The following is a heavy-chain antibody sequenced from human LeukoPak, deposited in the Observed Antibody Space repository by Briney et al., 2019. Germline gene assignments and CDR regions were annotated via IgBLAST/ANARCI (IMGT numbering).Heavy chain of an antibody. CDR1: GGSISSYY. CDR3: ARIQPLERFGELSLDY. Sequence: SETLSLTCTVSGGSISSYYWSWIRQPPGKGLEWIGYIYYNGNTNYNPSLESRVTISVDTSKNQFSLKLSSVTAADTAVYYCARIQPLERFGELSLDYWGQGTLVTVSS. D-gene: IGHD3-10*01. J-gene: IGHJ4*02. CDR2: IYYNGNT. V-gene: IGHV4-59*01.